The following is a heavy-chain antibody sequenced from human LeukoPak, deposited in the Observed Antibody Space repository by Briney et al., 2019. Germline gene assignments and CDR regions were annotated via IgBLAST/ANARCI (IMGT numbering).Heavy chain of an antibody. J-gene: IGHJ6*03. CDR3: ARARYCSSTSCPSPYYYYYMDV. CDR2: IYPGDSDT. CDR1: GYSFTNYW. V-gene: IGHV5-51*01. Sequence: GESLKISCQGSGYSFTNYWIGWVRQMPGKGLEWMGIIYPGDSDTRYSPSFQGQVTISADKSISTAYLQRSSLKASDSAMYYCARARYCSSTSCPSPYYYYYMDVWGKGTTVTVSS. D-gene: IGHD2-2*01.